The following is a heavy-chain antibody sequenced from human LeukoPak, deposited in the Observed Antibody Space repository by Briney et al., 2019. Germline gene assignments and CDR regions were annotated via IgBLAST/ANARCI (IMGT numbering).Heavy chain of an antibody. J-gene: IGHJ4*02. CDR3: ARDLRRGRYFDY. Sequence: GGSLRLSCAASGFTVSGNYMSWVRQAPGKGLEWVSVIYSGGSTYSADSVKGRFTISRDNSKNALYLQMNSLRAEDTAVYYCARDLRRGRYFDYWGQGTLVTVSS. CDR1: GFTVSGNY. D-gene: IGHD1-14*01. V-gene: IGHV3-53*01. CDR2: IYSGGST.